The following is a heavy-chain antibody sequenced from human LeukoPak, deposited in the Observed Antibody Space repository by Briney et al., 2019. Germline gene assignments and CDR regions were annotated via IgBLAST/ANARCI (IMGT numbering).Heavy chain of an antibody. CDR1: GYTSTGYY. CDR3: ARVSSAVDDAFDI. Sequence: GASVKVSCKASGYTSTGYYMHWVRQAPGQGLEWMGWINPNSGGTNYAQKFQGRVTMTRDTSISTAYMELSRLRSDDTAVYYCARVSSAVDDAFDIWGQGTMVTVSS. D-gene: IGHD5-24*01. J-gene: IGHJ3*02. CDR2: INPNSGGT. V-gene: IGHV1-2*02.